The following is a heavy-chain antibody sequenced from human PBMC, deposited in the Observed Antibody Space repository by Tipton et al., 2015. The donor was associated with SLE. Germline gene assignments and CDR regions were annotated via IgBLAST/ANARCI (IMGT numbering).Heavy chain of an antibody. J-gene: IGHJ2*01. CDR2: ISRSTGTT. V-gene: IGHV3-11*04. CDR3: ARRGTADTRFWYFDL. D-gene: IGHD6-13*01. CDR1: TSRDDY. Sequence: TSRDDYWGWIRQSPGKGLEWIAYISRSTGTTYYADSVKGRFTISRDNAKNSLHLQMNSLRDEDAAFYYCARRGTADTRFWYFDLWGRGTLVTVSS.